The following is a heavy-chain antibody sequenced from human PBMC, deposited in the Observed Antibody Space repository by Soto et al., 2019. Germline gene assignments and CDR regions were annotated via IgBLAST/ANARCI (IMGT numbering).Heavy chain of an antibody. CDR1: GGSISSYY. CDR2: IYYSGST. Sequence: PSETLSLTCTVSGGSISSYYWSWIRQPPGKGLEWIGYIYYSGSTNYNPSLKSRVTISVDTSKNQFSLKLSSVTAADTAVYYCARESYCSSTGCYRVDGGYYYYYMDVWGKGTTVTVSS. V-gene: IGHV4-59*01. CDR3: ARESYCSSTGCYRVDGGYYYYYMDV. J-gene: IGHJ6*03. D-gene: IGHD2-2*01.